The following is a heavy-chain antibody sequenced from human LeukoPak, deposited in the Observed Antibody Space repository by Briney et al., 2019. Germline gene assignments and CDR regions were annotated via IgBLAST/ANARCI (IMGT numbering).Heavy chain of an antibody. CDR3: ARNLRGYSYGSTGMDV. D-gene: IGHD5-18*01. Sequence: SETLSLTCTVSGGSISSYYWSWIRQPPGKALEWIGYIYYSGSTNYNPSLKSRVTISVDTSKNQFSLKLSSVTAADTAVYYCARNLRGYSYGSTGMDVWGQGTTVTVSS. V-gene: IGHV4-59*01. J-gene: IGHJ6*02. CDR1: GGSISSYY. CDR2: IYYSGST.